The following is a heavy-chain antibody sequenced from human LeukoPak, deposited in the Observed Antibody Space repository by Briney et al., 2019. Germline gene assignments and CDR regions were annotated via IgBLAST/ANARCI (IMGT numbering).Heavy chain of an antibody. V-gene: IGHV3-30-3*01. CDR3: ARDGPQIVPAVPSGY. J-gene: IGHJ4*02. Sequence: GGSLRLSCAASGFTFSSYAMHWVRQAPGRWLEWVAVISYDGNHKYYADSVKGRFTISRDNSKNTLYLQMNSLRAEDTAVYYCARDGPQIVPAVPSGYWGQGTLVTVSS. D-gene: IGHD2-2*01. CDR1: GFTFSSYA. CDR2: ISYDGNHK.